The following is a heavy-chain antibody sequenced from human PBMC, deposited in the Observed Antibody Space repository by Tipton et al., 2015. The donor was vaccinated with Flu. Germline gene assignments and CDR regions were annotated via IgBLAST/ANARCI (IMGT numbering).Heavy chain of an antibody. J-gene: IGHJ4*02. V-gene: IGHV3-53*01. CDR3: ARAPLDSSGYYYVGY. Sequence: SLRLSCAASGFTVSSNYMSWVRQAPGKGLEWVSVIYSGGSTYYADSVKGRFTISRDNSKNTLYLQMNSLRAEDTAVYYCARAPLDSSGYYYVGYWGQGTLVPVSS. CDR1: GFTVSSNY. D-gene: IGHD3-22*01. CDR2: IYSGGST.